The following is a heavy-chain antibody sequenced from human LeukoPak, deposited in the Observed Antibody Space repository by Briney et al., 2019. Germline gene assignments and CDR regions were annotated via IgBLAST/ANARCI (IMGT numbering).Heavy chain of an antibody. D-gene: IGHD3-10*01. V-gene: IGHV1-69*05. CDR2: IIPIFGTA. CDR3: SRGRGEPVSY. Sequence: SVKLSCKASGGTFSSYAISWVPQAPGQGLKWMRGIIPIFGTANYAQKFQGRVTITTDESTSTAYMELSSLRSEDAAAYYCSRGRGEPVSYWGQGTLVTVSS. CDR1: GGTFSSYA. J-gene: IGHJ4*02.